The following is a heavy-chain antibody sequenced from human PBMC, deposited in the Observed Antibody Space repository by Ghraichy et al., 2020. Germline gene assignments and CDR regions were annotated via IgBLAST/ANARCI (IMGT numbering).Heavy chain of an antibody. CDR3: ARGQYTSAWDGAFDI. V-gene: IGHV3-13*01. CDR2: IGTAGDT. D-gene: IGHD6-19*01. CDR1: GFTLRNYD. Sequence: GGSLRLSCAASGFTLRNYDMHWVRQPTGKGLEWVSVIGTAGDTYYSDSVKGRFTISREIAEKSFYLQMNSLRAGDTAVYYCARGQYTSAWDGAFDIWGQGTKVTVSS. J-gene: IGHJ3*02.